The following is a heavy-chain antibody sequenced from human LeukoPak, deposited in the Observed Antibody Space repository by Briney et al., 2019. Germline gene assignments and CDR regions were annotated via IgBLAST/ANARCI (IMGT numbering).Heavy chain of an antibody. D-gene: IGHD5-12*01. CDR3: AKGPSVATIRFFDI. CDR2: IKSKTDGGTT. J-gene: IGHJ3*02. Sequence: GGSLRLSCAASGFTFSNAWMSWVRQAPGKGLEWVGRIKSKTDGGTTDYAAPVKGRFTISRDDSKNTLYLQMNSLKTEDTAVYYCAKGPSVATIRFFDIWGQGTMVTVSS. CDR1: GFTFSNAW. V-gene: IGHV3-15*01.